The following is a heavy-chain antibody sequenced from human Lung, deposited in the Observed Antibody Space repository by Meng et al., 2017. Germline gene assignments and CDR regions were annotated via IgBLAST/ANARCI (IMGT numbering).Heavy chain of an antibody. CDR3: ARGPTTMAHDFDY. D-gene: IGHD4-11*01. CDR1: GGSFSTYY. CDR2: INHSGST. J-gene: IGHJ4*02. Sequence: QGQLQQVGPGLLNPSETLSLTCVVSGGSFSTYYWSWIRQPPGKGLEWIGEINHSGSTNYNPSLESRATISVDTSQNNLSLKLSSVTAADSAVYYCARGPTTMAHDFDYWGQGTLVTVSS. V-gene: IGHV4-34*01.